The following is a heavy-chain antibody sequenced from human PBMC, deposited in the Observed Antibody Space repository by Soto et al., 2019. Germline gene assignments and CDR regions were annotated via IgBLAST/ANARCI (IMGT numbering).Heavy chain of an antibody. D-gene: IGHD2-2*01. CDR1: GYPFSGRC. CDR2: INPTSGGT. J-gene: IGHJ4*02. CDR3: TRGYCSSNGCSDYFDY. Sequence: ASVKVSCKASGYPFSGRCLHWVRQAPGQGLESMALINPTSGGTNYAQKFQGRVTMTWDTSISTAYMAMSSLKSDDTAIYYCTRGYCSSNGCSDYFDYWGQGTLVTVSS. V-gene: IGHV1-2*02.